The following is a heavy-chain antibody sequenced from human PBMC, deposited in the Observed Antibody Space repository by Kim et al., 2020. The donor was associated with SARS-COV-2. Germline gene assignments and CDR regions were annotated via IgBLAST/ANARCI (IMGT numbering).Heavy chain of an antibody. V-gene: IGHV1-8*01. CDR2: MNPNSGNT. CDR3: AKGLSDWMATVFAY. J-gene: IGHJ4*02. CDR1: GYTFATHD. D-gene: IGHD4-4*01. Sequence: ASVKVSCKASGYTFATHDINWVRQAPGQGLEWMGWMNPNSGNTGYAEKFQGRITMTRDFSTTTAYMELSSLTSEDTAVYYCAKGLSDWMATVFAYWGQGTLVTVSS.